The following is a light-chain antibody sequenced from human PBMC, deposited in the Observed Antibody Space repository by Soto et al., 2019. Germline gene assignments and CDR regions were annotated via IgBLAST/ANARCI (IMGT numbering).Light chain of an antibody. CDR2: EVN. Sequence: QSALTQPPSASGSPGQSVTISCSGTSSDIGDYDYVSWYQQHPGKVPKLIISEVNMRPSGVPDRFSGSNSGTSASLAITGLQAEDEADYYCQSYDSTLNGWIFGGGTKVTVL. V-gene: IGLV2-8*01. J-gene: IGLJ3*02. CDR3: QSYDSTLNGWI. CDR1: SSDIGDYDY.